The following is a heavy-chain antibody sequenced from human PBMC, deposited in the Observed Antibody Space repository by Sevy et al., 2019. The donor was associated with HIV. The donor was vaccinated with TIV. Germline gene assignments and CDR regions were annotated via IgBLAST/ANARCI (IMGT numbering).Heavy chain of an antibody. Sequence: GGSLRLSCAASGFTFDDYAMHWVRQAPGKGLEWVSGLRRHIRTIGYADSVKGRFTISRDNARNSLYLQMNSLRAEDTAFYYCVKDKVDGDSGYGLFDFWGQGTLVTVSS. V-gene: IGHV3-9*01. CDR1: GFTFDDYA. D-gene: IGHD5-12*01. J-gene: IGHJ4*02. CDR2: LRRHIRTI. CDR3: VKDKVDGDSGYGLFDF.